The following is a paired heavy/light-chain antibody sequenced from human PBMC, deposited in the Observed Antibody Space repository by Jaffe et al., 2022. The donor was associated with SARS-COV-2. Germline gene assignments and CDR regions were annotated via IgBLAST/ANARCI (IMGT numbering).Light chain of an antibody. V-gene: IGKV4-1*01. Sequence: DIVMTQSPDSLAVSLGERATINCKSSQSVLYSSNNKNYLAWYQQKPGQPPKLLIYWASTRESGVPDRFSGSGSGTDFTLTISSLQAEDVAVYYCQQYYTDPVVTFGQGTKLEIK. CDR2: WAS. CDR1: QSVLYSSNNKNY. CDR3: QQYYTDPVVT. J-gene: IGKJ2*01.
Heavy chain of an antibody. D-gene: IGHD6-19*01. J-gene: IGHJ4*02. CDR3: ATRGPTPYSSGWYEGETNVDY. Sequence: EVQLVESGGGLVQPGGSLRLSCAASGFTFSSYAMSWVRQAPGKGLEWVSAISGSGGSTYYADSVKGRFTISRDNSKNTLYLQMNSLRAEDTAVYYCATRGPTPYSSGWYEGETNVDYWGQGTLVTVSS. CDR2: ISGSGGST. V-gene: IGHV3-23*04. CDR1: GFTFSSYA.